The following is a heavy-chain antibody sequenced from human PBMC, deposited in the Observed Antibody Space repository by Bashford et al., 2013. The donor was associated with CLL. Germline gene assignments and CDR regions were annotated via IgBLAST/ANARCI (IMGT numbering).Heavy chain of an antibody. CDR3: VRDYHYFDF. J-gene: IGHJ4*02. Sequence: GGSLRLSCAASGFAFSSFGMNWVRQAPGKGLESVAFISHDGGNRFHADSVKGRFTVSRDNSKNTLILQMDSLRPEDTAIYYCVRDYHYFDFWGQGTLVTVSS. CDR2: ISHDGGNR. V-gene: IGHV3-30*02. CDR1: GFAFSSFG.